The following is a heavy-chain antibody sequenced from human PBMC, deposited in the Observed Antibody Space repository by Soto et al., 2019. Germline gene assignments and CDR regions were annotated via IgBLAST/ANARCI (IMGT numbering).Heavy chain of an antibody. CDR2: ISAYNGNT. CDR3: AREEDFTIFWPYYFDY. D-gene: IGHD3-9*01. Sequence: QVQLVQSGAEVKKPGASVKVSCKASGYTFTSYGISWVRQAPGQGLEWMGWISAYNGNTNYAQKLQGGVTRTTGTSTSTAYMELRSLRSDDTAVYYCAREEDFTIFWPYYFDYWGQGTLVTVSS. J-gene: IGHJ4*02. CDR1: GYTFTSYG. V-gene: IGHV1-18*01.